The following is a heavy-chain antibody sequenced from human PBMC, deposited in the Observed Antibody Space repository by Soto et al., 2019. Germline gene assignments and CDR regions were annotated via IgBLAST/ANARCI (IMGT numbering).Heavy chain of an antibody. CDR2: NSYSGNT. CDR3: ARHGGSYSFDY. D-gene: IGHD1-26*01. CDR1: GGSTSSYY. Sequence: SETLSLTCTVTGGSTSSYYWSWLRQPPGKGLEWIGYNSYSGNTDYNPSLKSRVTISVDTSKNQFSLNLSSATAADTAVYYCARHGGSYSFDYWGRGILVTVSS. J-gene: IGHJ4*02. V-gene: IGHV4-59*08.